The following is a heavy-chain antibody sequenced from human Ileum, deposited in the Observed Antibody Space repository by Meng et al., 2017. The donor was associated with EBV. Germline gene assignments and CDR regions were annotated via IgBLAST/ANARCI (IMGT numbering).Heavy chain of an antibody. V-gene: IGHV1-69-2*01. CDR1: GYIFSDDY. Sequence: EVQLVQSGVDVKKPGSSVKISCKASGYIFSDDYLHWVRQAPGKGLEWLGLVDPNDDEIKYADKFRDRVTMTADTSTDTAYMELSTLRSDDTAVYFCTTGTGATSPWFDSWGQGTLVTVSS. CDR2: VDPNDDEI. J-gene: IGHJ5*01. D-gene: IGHD1-1*01. CDR3: TTGTGATSPWFDS.